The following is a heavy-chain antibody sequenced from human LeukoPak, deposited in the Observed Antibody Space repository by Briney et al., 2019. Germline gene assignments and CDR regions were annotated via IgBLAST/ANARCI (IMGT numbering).Heavy chain of an antibody. D-gene: IGHD2-8*01. CDR2: LSRGGGST. Sequence: GSLRLSCTGSGFPFNMFAMNWVRQAPGQGLEWVSGLSRGGGSTNYADSVKGRFTISRDTSKSMVFLQMNDLRPEDTAVYYCAKEQRIRHCSEGVCMEGYYFDYWGQGSLVTVSS. CDR3: AKEQRIRHCSEGVCMEGYYFDY. V-gene: IGHV3-23*01. J-gene: IGHJ4*02. CDR1: GFPFNMFA.